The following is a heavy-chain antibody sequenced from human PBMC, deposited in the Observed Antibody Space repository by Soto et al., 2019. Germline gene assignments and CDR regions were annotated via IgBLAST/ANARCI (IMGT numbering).Heavy chain of an antibody. Sequence: QVQLVQSGAEVKKPGASVKVSCKASGYTFPSYGITWVRQAPGQGLEWMGWIIPYNGNTNSAQRHQGRISMTTDTSPSTAYMELRSLRSDDTAVYYCARDALGLQWLPYYSDYWGQGTLVTVSS. D-gene: IGHD6-19*01. CDR3: ARDALGLQWLPYYSDY. CDR2: IIPYNGNT. CDR1: GYTFPSYG. J-gene: IGHJ4*02. V-gene: IGHV1-18*01.